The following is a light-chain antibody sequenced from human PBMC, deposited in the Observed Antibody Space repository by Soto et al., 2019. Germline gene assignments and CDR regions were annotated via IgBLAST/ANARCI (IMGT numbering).Light chain of an antibody. V-gene: IGKV1-39*01. CDR1: QSISSY. J-gene: IGKJ3*01. CDR3: QQSYSTPLT. Sequence: DIQMTQSPSSLSASVGDRVTITCRASQSISSYLNWYQQKPGKAPKLLIYAASSLHSGVPSRFRGRGSGTHFTLTISSLQPEDFAPYYCQQSYSTPLTFGPGTNVHI. CDR2: AAS.